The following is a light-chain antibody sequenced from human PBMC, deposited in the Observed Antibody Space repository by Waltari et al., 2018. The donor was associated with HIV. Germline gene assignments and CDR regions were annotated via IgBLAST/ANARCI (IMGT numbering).Light chain of an antibody. CDR2: DVN. J-gene: IGLJ2*01. CDR3: SSYAGRYKYV. Sequence: QSALTQPRSVSGSPGQSVTISCTGSSSDVGGYNYVSSYQRHPGKAPKLMIYDVNRRRSGVPGRFSGSTSGNTASLTISGLEAEDEGDYFCSSYAGRYKYVFGGGASLTVL. CDR1: SSDVGGYNY. V-gene: IGLV2-11*01.